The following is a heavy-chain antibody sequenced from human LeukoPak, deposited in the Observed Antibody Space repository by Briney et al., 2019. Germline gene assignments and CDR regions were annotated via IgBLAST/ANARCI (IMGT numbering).Heavy chain of an antibody. Sequence: SETLSLTCAVYGGSFSGYYWSWIRQPPGEGLEWIGEINHSGSTNYNPSLKSRVTISVDTSKNQFSLKLSSVTAADTAVYYCARETDYDFWSGYAFGYWGQGTLVTVSS. CDR1: GGSFSGYY. D-gene: IGHD3-3*01. J-gene: IGHJ4*02. V-gene: IGHV4-34*01. CDR2: INHSGST. CDR3: ARETDYDFWSGYAFGY.